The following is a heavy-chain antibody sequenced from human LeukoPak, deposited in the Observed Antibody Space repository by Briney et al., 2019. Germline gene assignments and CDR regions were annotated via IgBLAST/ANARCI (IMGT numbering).Heavy chain of an antibody. CDR2: TYYRSKWYH. V-gene: IGHV6-1*01. CDR1: GDSVSSKNGA. Sequence: SQTLSLTCVVSGDSVSSKNGAWNWITPSPSRGLEWLGGTYYRSKWYHDYAESMEGRMTISQDTSKNQYSLHLNSVTPDDTAVYYCARDFGTSDWHAFDYWGQGTLVTVSS. D-gene: IGHD3-9*01. J-gene: IGHJ4*02. CDR3: ARDFGTSDWHAFDY.